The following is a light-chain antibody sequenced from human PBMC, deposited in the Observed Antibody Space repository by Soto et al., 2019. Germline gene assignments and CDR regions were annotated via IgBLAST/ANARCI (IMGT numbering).Light chain of an antibody. CDR1: QSVSSY. V-gene: IGKV3-11*01. Sequence: IVLTQSPPTLSLSPGERATLSCRASQSVSSYLAWYQQKPGQAPRLLIYDASNRATGIPARFSGSGSGTDFTLTISSLEPEDFAVYYCQQRSNWPPMYTFGQGTKVDIK. CDR3: QQRSNWPPMYT. CDR2: DAS. J-gene: IGKJ2*01.